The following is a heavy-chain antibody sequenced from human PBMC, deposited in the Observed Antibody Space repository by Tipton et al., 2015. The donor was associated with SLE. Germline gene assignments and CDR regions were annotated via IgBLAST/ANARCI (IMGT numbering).Heavy chain of an antibody. CDR3: ARNGGSYYMYFNL. D-gene: IGHD1-26*01. CDR1: GYSIGNSNW. V-gene: IGHV4-28*01. CDR2: IYYSGST. J-gene: IGHJ2*01. Sequence: LRLSCAVSGYSIGNSNWWAWIRQPPGKGLEWIGYIYYSGSTFYNPSLKSRVTMSVDTSKNQFSLKLSSVTAADTAVYYCARNGGSYYMYFNLWGRGTLVTVSS.